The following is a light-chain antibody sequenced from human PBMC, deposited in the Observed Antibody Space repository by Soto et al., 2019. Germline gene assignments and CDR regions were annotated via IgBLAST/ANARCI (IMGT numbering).Light chain of an antibody. CDR1: QSVSSD. V-gene: IGKV3-20*01. Sequence: EIVLTQSPATLSLSPGERATLSCRASQSVSSDLAWYQQKPGQAPRLLIYGASSRATGIPDRFSGSGSGTDFTLTISRLEPEDFAVYYCQQYGSSPLTFGQGTKVDIK. CDR2: GAS. CDR3: QQYGSSPLT. J-gene: IGKJ1*01.